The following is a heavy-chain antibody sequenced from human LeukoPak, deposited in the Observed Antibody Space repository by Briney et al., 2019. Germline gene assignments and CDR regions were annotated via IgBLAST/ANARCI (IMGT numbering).Heavy chain of an antibody. CDR3: ARAHPYYYGMDV. J-gene: IGHJ6*02. CDR2: IYSGGST. Sequence: GGSLRLSCEASGFTFSDYYMSWVRQAPGKGLEWVSVIYSGGSTYYADSVKGRFTISRDNSKNTLYLQMNSLRAEDTAVYYCARAHPYYYGMDVWGQGTTVTVSS. V-gene: IGHV3-53*01. CDR1: GFTFSDYY.